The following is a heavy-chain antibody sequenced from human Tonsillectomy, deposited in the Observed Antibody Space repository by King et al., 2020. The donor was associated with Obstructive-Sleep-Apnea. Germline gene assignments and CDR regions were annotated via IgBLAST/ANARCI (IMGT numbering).Heavy chain of an antibody. CDR2: MYYSGNT. Sequence: VQLQESGPGLVKPSETLSLTCSVSGGSINNYYWSWIRQPPGKGLEWIGDMYYSGNTNFNPSLKSRVTISADTSKIQFSLTLSSVTAADTAVYYCARHRGVEDYGGYGDYFDYWGQGTLVTVSS. CDR1: GGSINNYY. CDR3: ARHRGVEDYGGYGDYFDY. J-gene: IGHJ4*02. D-gene: IGHD5-12*01. V-gene: IGHV4-59*08.